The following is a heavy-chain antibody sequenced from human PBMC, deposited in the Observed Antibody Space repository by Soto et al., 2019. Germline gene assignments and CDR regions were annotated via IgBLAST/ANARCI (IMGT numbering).Heavy chain of an antibody. CDR1: GGYFNDNY. CDR3: APSLWFGTQVEL. CDR2: ISRSGTT. Sequence: QVQLQQWGAGRLKPSETLSLSCAVYGGYFNDNYYTWFRQPPGKGLEWIGEISRSGTTKYIPSLTSRAYISLDPSKTPVSLKVTSVTAAETAVSEFAPSLWFGTQVELWGQGDLVTVSS. D-gene: IGHD3-10*01. V-gene: IGHV4-34*01. J-gene: IGHJ5*02.